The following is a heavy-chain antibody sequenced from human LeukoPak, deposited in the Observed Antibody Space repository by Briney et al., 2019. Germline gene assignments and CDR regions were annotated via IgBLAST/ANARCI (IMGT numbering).Heavy chain of an antibody. J-gene: IGHJ4*02. V-gene: IGHV3-23*01. CDR3: AKDLANAGWPGFDY. CDR2: ISGSGGST. CDR1: GFTFSTYA. Sequence: GGSLRLSCAASGFTFSTYAMSWVRQAPGKGLEWVSVISGSGGSTYYADSVKGRFIISRDNSKNTLYLQMNSLRAEDTAVYYCAKDLANAGWPGFDYWGQGTLVTVSS. D-gene: IGHD5-24*01.